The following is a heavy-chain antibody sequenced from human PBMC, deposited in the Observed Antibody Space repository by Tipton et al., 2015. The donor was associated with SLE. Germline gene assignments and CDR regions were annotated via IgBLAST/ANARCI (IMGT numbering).Heavy chain of an antibody. CDR1: GASTISHY. Sequence: TLSLTCTVSGASTISHYWTWIRQSPGKGLEWIGYIHFSGSTNYNLSLKTRVTISVDTSKRHFSLKLTSVTAADTAVYYCARGGGESVAAFDIWGQGTLVTVSS. J-gene: IGHJ3*02. V-gene: IGHV4-59*11. D-gene: IGHD2-21*01. CDR3: ARGGGESVAAFDI. CDR2: IHFSGST.